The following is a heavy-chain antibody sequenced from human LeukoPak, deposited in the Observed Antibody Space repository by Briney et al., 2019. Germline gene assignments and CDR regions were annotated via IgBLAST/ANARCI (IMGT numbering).Heavy chain of an antibody. CDR3: ARVDSGYDWGAIDY. CDR1: GFTFSSYA. V-gene: IGHV3-64*01. J-gene: IGHJ4*02. D-gene: IGHD5-12*01. CDR2: ISSNGGST. Sequence: PGGSLRLSCAASGFTFSSYAMHWVRQAPGKGLEYVSAISSNGGSTYYANFVKGRFTISRDNSKNTLYLQMGSLRAEDMAVYYCARVDSGYDWGAIDYWGQGTLVTVSS.